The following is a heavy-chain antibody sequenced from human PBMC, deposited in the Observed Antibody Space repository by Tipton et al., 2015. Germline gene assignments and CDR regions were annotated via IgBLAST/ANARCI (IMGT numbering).Heavy chain of an antibody. D-gene: IGHD3-22*01. CDR2: ITTNGYST. J-gene: IGHJ4*02. CDR3: VKDGYYYDSGGYSPLDY. CDR1: GFTFSNYA. Sequence: SLRLSCAASGFTFSNYAMSWVRQAPGKGLEWVSAITTNGYSTYYADSVRGRFTISRDNSKNTLYLQMSSLRAEDTAVYYCVKDGYYYDSGGYSPLDYWGQGTLVTVSS. V-gene: IGHV3-64D*08.